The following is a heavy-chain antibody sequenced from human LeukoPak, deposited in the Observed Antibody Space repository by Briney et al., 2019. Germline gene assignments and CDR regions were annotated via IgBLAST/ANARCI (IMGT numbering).Heavy chain of an antibody. J-gene: IGHJ4*02. V-gene: IGHV3-23*01. Sequence: PGGSLRLSCAASGFTFSSYAMSWVRQAPGKGLEWVSAISGSGGSTYYADSVKGRFTTSRDNSKNTLYLQMNSLRAEDTAVYYCAKDSGAIVSYADYWGQGTLVTVSS. CDR2: ISGSGGST. D-gene: IGHD5/OR15-5a*01. CDR1: GFTFSSYA. CDR3: AKDSGAIVSYADY.